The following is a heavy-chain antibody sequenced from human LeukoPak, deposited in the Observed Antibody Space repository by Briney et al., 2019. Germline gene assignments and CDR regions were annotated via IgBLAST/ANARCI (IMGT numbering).Heavy chain of an antibody. CDR3: ARLECGGDCYPFDY. CDR1: GYSFTTYW. J-gene: IGHJ4*02. V-gene: IGHV5-51*01. CDR2: IYPGDPDT. Sequence: GESLKISCKGSGYSFTTYWIAWVRQMPGKGLEWMGFIYPGDPDTRYSPSFQGQVTISADKSISTAYLQWSSLKASDTAMYYCARLECGGDCYPFDYWGQGTLVTVSS. D-gene: IGHD2-21*02.